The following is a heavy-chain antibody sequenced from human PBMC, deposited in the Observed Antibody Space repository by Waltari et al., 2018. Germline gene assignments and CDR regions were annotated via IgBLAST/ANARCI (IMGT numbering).Heavy chain of an antibody. J-gene: IGHJ6*02. V-gene: IGHV1-69*08. Sequence: QVQLVQSGAEVKKPGSSVKVSCKASGGTFSSYAISWVRQAPGQGLEWMGRIIPIFGTANYAQKFQGRVTITADKSTSTAYMELSSLRSEDTAVYYCARDFGTIPMVQGPMDVWGQGTTVTVSS. CDR1: GGTFSSYA. CDR2: IIPIFGTA. CDR3: ARDFGTIPMVQGPMDV. D-gene: IGHD3-10*01.